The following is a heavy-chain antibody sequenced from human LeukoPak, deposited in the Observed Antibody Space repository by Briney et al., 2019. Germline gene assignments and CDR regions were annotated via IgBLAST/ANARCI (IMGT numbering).Heavy chain of an antibody. D-gene: IGHD2-15*01. CDR1: GGSISSYY. Sequence: SETLSLTCTVSGGSISSYYWSWIRQPPGKGLEWIGYIYYSGSTNYNPSLKSQVTISVDTSKNQFSLKLSSVTAADTAVYYCARDPDGSFFDYWGQGTLVTVSS. J-gene: IGHJ4*02. V-gene: IGHV4-59*01. CDR3: ARDPDGSFFDY. CDR2: IYYSGST.